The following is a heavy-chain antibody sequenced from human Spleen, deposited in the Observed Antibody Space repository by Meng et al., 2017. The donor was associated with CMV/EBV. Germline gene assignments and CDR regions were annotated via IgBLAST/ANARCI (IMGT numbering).Heavy chain of an antibody. CDR3: AKVPFPGGDFWSGYYYYGMDV. Sequence: GESLKISCAASGFTVSLDYMSWVRQAPGKGLEWVSVIYSGGNTYYADSVKGRFTIFRDTSKNTLYLQMNSLRAEDTAVYYCAKVPFPGGDFWSGYYYYGMDVWGQGTTVTVSS. CDR2: IYSGGNT. D-gene: IGHD3-3*01. J-gene: IGHJ6*02. V-gene: IGHV3-53*01. CDR1: GFTVSLDY.